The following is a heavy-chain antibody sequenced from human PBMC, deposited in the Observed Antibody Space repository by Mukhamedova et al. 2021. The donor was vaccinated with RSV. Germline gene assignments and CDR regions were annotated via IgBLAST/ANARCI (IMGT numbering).Heavy chain of an antibody. D-gene: IGHD5/OR15-5a*01. V-gene: IGHV3-23*01. J-gene: IGHJ4*02. CDR3: AKLSKVLRPLSYFDY. CDR2: ISGSGDTT. Sequence: GPGQGLEWVSTISGSGDTTYYADTTYYADSVKGRFTISRDSSKNTLYLQMNSLRAEDTAVYYCAKLSKVLRPLSYFDYWGQGTLVT.